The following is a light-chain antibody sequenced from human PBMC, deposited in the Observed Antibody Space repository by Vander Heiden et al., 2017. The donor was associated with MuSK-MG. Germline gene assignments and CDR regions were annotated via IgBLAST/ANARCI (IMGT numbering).Light chain of an antibody. CDR2: EVS. CDR3: CSYAGSSSWV. Sequence: QSALTQPASVSGSPGQSITTSCTGTSSDVGSYNLVSWYQQRPGKAPKLMIYEVSKRPSGVSNRFSGSKSGNTASLTISGLQAEDEADYYCCSYAGSSSWVFGGGTKLTVL. V-gene: IGLV2-23*02. CDR1: SSDVGSYNL. J-gene: IGLJ3*02.